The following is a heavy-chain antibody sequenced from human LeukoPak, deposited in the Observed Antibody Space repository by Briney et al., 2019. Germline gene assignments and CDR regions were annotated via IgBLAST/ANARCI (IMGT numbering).Heavy chain of an antibody. Sequence: ASVKVSCKASGYTFTSYGISWVRQAPGPGLEWMGWISAYNGNTNYAQKLQGRVTMTTDTSTSTAYMELRSLRSDDTAVYYCARDLDDYYYDSSGYYWTFDYWGQGTLVTVSS. D-gene: IGHD3-22*01. CDR3: ARDLDDYYYDSSGYYWTFDY. CDR2: ISAYNGNT. V-gene: IGHV1-18*01. CDR1: GYTFTSYG. J-gene: IGHJ4*02.